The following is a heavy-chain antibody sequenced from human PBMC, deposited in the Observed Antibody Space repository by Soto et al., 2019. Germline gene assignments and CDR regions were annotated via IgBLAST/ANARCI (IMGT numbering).Heavy chain of an antibody. J-gene: IGHJ4*02. V-gene: IGHV3-11*01. Sequence: QVQLVESGGGLVKPGGSLRLSCAGSGFTFTDYYMSWIRQAPGKGLEWVSYITTSGIIKYYADSVKGRFTISRDNAKRSVYLQMNSLRGEDTAVYYCARSYDFDYWGQGTLVTVSS. CDR3: ARSYDFDY. D-gene: IGHD3-3*01. CDR1: GFTFTDYY. CDR2: ITTSGIIK.